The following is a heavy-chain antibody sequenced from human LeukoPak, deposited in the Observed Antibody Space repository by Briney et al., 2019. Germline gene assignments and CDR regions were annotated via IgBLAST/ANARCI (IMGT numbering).Heavy chain of an antibody. CDR3: ARDGQDDILTGYYDY. CDR2: ISGSGGST. CDR1: GFTFSSYG. Sequence: PGGSLRLSCAASGFTFSSYGMSWVRQAPGKGLEWVSAISGSGGSTYYADPVKGRFTISRDNSKNTLYLQMNSLRAEDTAVYYCARDGQDDILTGYYDYWGQGTLVTVSS. J-gene: IGHJ4*02. D-gene: IGHD3-9*01. V-gene: IGHV3-23*01.